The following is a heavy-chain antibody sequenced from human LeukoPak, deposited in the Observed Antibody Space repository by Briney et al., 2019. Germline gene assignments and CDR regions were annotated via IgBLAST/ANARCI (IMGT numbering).Heavy chain of an antibody. CDR2: ISGTGANT. J-gene: IGHJ3*02. V-gene: IGHV3-23*01. Sequence: GGSLRLSCAASGFAFSSNWMHWVRQAPGKGLEWVSGISGTGANTYYGDSVKGRFTISRDNSKNTLYLQMNSLRAEDTAVYYCAKAASTKYTRYAFDIWGQGTMVTVSS. D-gene: IGHD5/OR15-5a*01. CDR3: AKAASTKYTRYAFDI. CDR1: GFAFSSNW.